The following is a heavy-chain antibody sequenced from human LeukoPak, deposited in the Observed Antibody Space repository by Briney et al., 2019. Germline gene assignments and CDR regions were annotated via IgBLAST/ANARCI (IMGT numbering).Heavy chain of an antibody. CDR3: ARAPGGSSWYWDAFDI. V-gene: IGHV3-21*01. CDR2: ISSSSSYI. D-gene: IGHD6-13*01. Sequence: GGSLRLSCAASGFTFSSYSVNWVRQAPGKGLEWVSSISSSSSYIYYADSVKGRFTISRDNAKNSLYLQMNSLRAEDTAVYYCARAPGGSSWYWDAFDIWGQGTMVTVSS. CDR1: GFTFSSYS. J-gene: IGHJ3*02.